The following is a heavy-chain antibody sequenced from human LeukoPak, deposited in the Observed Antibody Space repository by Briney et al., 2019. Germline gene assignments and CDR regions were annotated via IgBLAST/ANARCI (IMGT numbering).Heavy chain of an antibody. V-gene: IGHV4-59*08. J-gene: IGHJ5*02. D-gene: IGHD3-10*01. CDR2: IYYSGST. CDR1: GGSISSHY. CDR3: ARHYGSGSYANNWFDP. Sequence: SETLSLTCTVSGGSISSHYWSWIRQPPGKGLEWIGYIYYSGSTNYNPSLKSRVTISVDTSKNQFSLKLSSVTAADTAVYYCARHYGSGSYANNWFDPWGQGTLVTVSS.